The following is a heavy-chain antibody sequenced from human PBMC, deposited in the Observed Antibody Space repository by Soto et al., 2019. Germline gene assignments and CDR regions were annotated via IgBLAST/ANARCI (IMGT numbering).Heavy chain of an antibody. D-gene: IGHD6-6*01. Sequence: ESGGGVVQPGRSLRLSCAASGFTFSSYGMHWVRQAPGKGLEWVAVISYDGSNKYYADSVKGRFTISRDNSKNTLYLQMNSLRAEDTAVYYCAKDGGGNAAARHWGQGTLVTVS. J-gene: IGHJ4*02. CDR1: GFTFSSYG. CDR2: ISYDGSNK. V-gene: IGHV3-30*18. CDR3: AKDGGGNAAARH.